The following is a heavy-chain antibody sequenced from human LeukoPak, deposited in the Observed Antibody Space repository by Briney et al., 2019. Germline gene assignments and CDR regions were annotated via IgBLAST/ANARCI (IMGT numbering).Heavy chain of an antibody. CDR3: AKCRYYDYVWGSYPDY. J-gene: IGHJ4*02. CDR1: GFTFSSYS. Sequence: HPGGSLRLSCAASGFTFSSYSMNWVRQAPGKGLEWVSAISGSGGSTYYADSVKGRFTISRDNSKNTLYLQMNSLRAEDTAVYYCAKCRYYDYVWGSYPDYWGQGTLVTVSS. V-gene: IGHV3-23*01. CDR2: ISGSGGST. D-gene: IGHD3-16*02.